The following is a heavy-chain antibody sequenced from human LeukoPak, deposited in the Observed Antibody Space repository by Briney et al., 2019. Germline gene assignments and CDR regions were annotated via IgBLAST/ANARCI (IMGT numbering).Heavy chain of an antibody. CDR3: ARPKYSSSWDAFDI. V-gene: IGHV1-2*02. Sequence: ASVKVSCKASGYTFTGYYIHWVRQAPGQGLEWMGWINPNSGDTEYAQKFQGRVTMTRDTSISTAYMELSRLRSDDTAVYYCARPKYSSSWDAFDIWGPGTMVTVSS. D-gene: IGHD6-13*01. CDR1: GYTFTGYY. CDR2: INPNSGDT. J-gene: IGHJ3*02.